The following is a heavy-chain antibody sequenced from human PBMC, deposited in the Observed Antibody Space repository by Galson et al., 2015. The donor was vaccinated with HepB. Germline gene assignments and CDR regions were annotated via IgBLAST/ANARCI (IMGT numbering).Heavy chain of an antibody. D-gene: IGHD5-24*01. J-gene: IGHJ6*02. CDR1: GFTFGSYW. CDR2: INTDGSST. Sequence: SLRLSCAASGFTFGSYWQHWVRQTPGKGLVWVARINTDGSSTTYADSVKGRFTISRDNAKNSLYLQMNSLRAEDTAVYYCARRDRRSSFYYYYGMDVWGQGTTVTVSS. V-gene: IGHV3-74*01. CDR3: ARRDRRSSFYYYYGMDV.